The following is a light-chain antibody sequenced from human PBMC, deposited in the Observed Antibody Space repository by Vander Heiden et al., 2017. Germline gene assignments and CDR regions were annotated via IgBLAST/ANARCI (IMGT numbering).Light chain of an antibody. CDR1: QSVLYSSNNKNY. Sequence: DIVMTQSPDSLAVSLGERATINCKYSQSVLYSSNNKNYLAWYQQKPGQPPKLLIYWASTRESGVPDRFSGSGSGTDFTLTISSLQAEDVAVYYCQQDDSTPFTFGQGTKLDIK. CDR3: QQDDSTPFT. CDR2: WAS. J-gene: IGKJ2*01. V-gene: IGKV4-1*01.